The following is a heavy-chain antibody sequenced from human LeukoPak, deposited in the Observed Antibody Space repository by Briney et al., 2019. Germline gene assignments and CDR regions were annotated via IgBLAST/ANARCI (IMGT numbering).Heavy chain of an antibody. CDR1: GYTFTSYY. D-gene: IGHD6-19*01. CDR3: ARRPVAGGWFDP. CDR2: INPSGGST. J-gene: IGHJ5*02. V-gene: IGHV1-46*01. Sequence: AASVKVSCKASGYTFTSYYMHWVRQAPGQGLEWMEIINPSGGSTSYAQKFQGRVTMTRDTSTSTVYMELSSLRSEDTAVYYCARRPVAGGWFDPWGQGTLVTVSS.